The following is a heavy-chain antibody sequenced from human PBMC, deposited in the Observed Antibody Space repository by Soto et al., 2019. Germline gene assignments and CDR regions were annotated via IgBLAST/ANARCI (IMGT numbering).Heavy chain of an antibody. CDR1: GNSISAGASF. V-gene: IGHV4-61*08. CDR3: ARGIDTAGYDFWNGYRRLDYFYYGMDV. Sequence: SETLSLTCSVSGNSISAGASFWSWIRQPPGKSLEWIANVYYSGSTNYNPSLKSRVNISIDPSKNQFSLKLSSVTAADTAVYYCARGIDTAGYDFWNGYRRLDYFYYGMDVWGQGTTVTVSS. CDR2: VYYSGST. J-gene: IGHJ6*02. D-gene: IGHD3-3*01.